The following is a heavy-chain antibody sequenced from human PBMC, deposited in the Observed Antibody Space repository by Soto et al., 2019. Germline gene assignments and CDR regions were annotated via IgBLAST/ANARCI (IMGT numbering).Heavy chain of an antibody. CDR2: ISWNSGSI. Sequence: EVQLAESGGGLVQPGRSLRLSCAASGFTFDDYAMHWVRQAPGKGLEWVSGISWNSGSIGYADSVKGRFTISRDNAKNSLYLQMNSLRAEDTALYYCAKDMELRYFDWLSTPFDYWGQGTLVTVSS. CDR1: GFTFDDYA. CDR3: AKDMELRYFDWLSTPFDY. D-gene: IGHD3-9*01. J-gene: IGHJ4*02. V-gene: IGHV3-9*01.